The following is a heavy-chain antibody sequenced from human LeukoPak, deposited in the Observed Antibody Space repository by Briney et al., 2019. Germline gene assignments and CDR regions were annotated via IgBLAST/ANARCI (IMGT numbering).Heavy chain of an antibody. CDR2: IKQDGSEK. V-gene: IGHV3-7*01. Sequence: GGSLRLSCADSGLTISNNWMSWVRQAPGKGLEWVANIKQDGSEKYYVDSVKGRFTISRDNAKNSLFLQMNSLRAEDTAVYYCARGAAAGYMDVWGKGTTVTVSS. CDR3: ARGAAAGYMDV. D-gene: IGHD6-13*01. J-gene: IGHJ6*03. CDR1: GLTISNNW.